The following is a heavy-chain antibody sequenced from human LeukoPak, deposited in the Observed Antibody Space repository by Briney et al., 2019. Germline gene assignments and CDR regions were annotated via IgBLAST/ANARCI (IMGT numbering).Heavy chain of an antibody. Sequence: ASVKVSCESSGYTFTAYYMHWVRQAPGQGLEWMGWINPNTGGTISAQKFQGRVTMTRDTSISTAYMEVSRLRSDDTAVYYCARDQRYIAVAGYDAFDIWGQGTMVTVSS. V-gene: IGHV1-2*02. D-gene: IGHD6-19*01. CDR3: ARDQRYIAVAGYDAFDI. CDR2: INPNTGGT. CDR1: GYTFTAYY. J-gene: IGHJ3*02.